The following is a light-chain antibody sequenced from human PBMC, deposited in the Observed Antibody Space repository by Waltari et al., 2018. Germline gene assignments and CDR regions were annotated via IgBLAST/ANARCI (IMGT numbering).Light chain of an antibody. CDR3: QQRSSWTPHT. CDR1: QNVGTY. J-gene: IGKJ2*01. CDR2: DAS. Sequence: EIVLTQSPATLSLSPGETATLSCRASQNVGTYLAWYQQKPGQAPRLLIYDASNRATGIPARFRGSGSGTDFTLTISSLEAEDFAVYYCQQRSSWTPHTFGQGARLEIK. V-gene: IGKV3-11*01.